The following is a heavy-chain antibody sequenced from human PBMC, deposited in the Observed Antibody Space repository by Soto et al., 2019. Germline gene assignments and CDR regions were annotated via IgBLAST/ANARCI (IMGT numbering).Heavy chain of an antibody. D-gene: IGHD6-13*01. CDR1: GYTFTSYY. Sequence: ASVKVSCKASGYTFTSYYMHWVRQAPGQGLEWMGIINPSGGSTSYAQKFQGRVTMTRDTSTSTVYMELSSLRSEDTAVYYCAREGKDSSSWANYFECWGKGTMVTVGS. CDR2: INPSGGST. CDR3: AREGKDSSSWANYFEC. V-gene: IGHV1-46*01. J-gene: IGHJ4*02.